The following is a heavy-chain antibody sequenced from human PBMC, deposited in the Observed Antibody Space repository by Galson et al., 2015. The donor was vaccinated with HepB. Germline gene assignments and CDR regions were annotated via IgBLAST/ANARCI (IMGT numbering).Heavy chain of an antibody. Sequence: QSGAEVKKPGESLKISCKGSGYSFTSYWNGWVRQMPGKGLEWMGIIYPGDSDTRYSPSFQGQVTISADKSISTAYLQWSSLKASDTAMYYCARREYSGRYYGYYFDYWGQGTLVTVSS. CDR3: ARREYSGRYYGYYFDY. D-gene: IGHD1-26*01. CDR2: IYPGDSDT. J-gene: IGHJ4*02. CDR1: GYSFTSYW. V-gene: IGHV5-51*03.